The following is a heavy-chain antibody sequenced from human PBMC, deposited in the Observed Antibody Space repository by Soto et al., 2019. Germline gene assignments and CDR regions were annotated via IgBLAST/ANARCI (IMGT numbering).Heavy chain of an antibody. Sequence: SETLSLTCTFSGGSFSSISNHYCSWIRQPPGKGLEWIGYISYSGSTSYNPSLKSRLIISVDTSQNQVSLKLSSVTAADTAVYYCASYCSGGSCLDYWGQGTLVTVSS. V-gene: IGHV4-61*01. CDR2: ISYSGST. D-gene: IGHD2-15*01. CDR1: GGSFSSISNHY. CDR3: ASYCSGGSCLDY. J-gene: IGHJ4*02.